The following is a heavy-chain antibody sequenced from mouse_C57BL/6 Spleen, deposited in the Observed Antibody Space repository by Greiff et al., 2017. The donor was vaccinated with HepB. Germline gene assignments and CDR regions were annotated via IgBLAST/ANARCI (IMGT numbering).Heavy chain of an antibody. J-gene: IGHJ4*01. CDR1: GYTFTSYW. D-gene: IGHD3-1*01. CDR2: IDPSDSET. V-gene: IGHV1-52*01. Sequence: QVQLKQPGAELVRPGSSVKLSCKASGYTFTSYWMHWVKQRPIQGLEWIGNIDPSDSETHYNQKFKDKATLTVDKSSSTAYMQLSSLTSEDSAVYYCARGAQAYAMDYWGQGTSVTVSS. CDR3: ARGAQAYAMDY.